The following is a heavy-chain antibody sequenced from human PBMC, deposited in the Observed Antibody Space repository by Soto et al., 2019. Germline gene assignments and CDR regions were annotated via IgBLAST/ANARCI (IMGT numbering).Heavy chain of an antibody. D-gene: IGHD3-3*01. J-gene: IGHJ4*02. CDR1: GFSFASFA. Sequence: DVRLAESGGGLVQPGGSLRLSCTTSGFSFASFAVTWVRQAPGKGLEWVATISGSDGKTYYADSVKGRFSISRDTSRNNLYLQMNSLRADDTAIYYCAKWSYLDYWGQGTRVTVSS. CDR2: ISGSDGKT. CDR3: AKWSYLDY. V-gene: IGHV3-23*04.